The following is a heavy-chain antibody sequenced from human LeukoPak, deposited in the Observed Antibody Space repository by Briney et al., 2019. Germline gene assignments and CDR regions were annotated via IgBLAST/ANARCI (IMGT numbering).Heavy chain of an antibody. J-gene: IGHJ6*02. CDR3: AKDHGMDV. CDR1: GFTFSSYD. Sequence: SGGSLRLSCAASGFTFSSYDMHWVRQAPGKGLEWVTFMRYDGSNKYYADSVKGRFTISKDNSKTTLYLQMTSLRAEDTAVYYCAKDHGMDVWGQGTTVTVSS. V-gene: IGHV3-30*02. CDR2: MRYDGSNK.